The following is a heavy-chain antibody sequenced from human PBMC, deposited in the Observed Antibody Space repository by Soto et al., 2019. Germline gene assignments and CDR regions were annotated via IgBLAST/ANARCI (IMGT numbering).Heavy chain of an antibody. CDR2: FYTIGRA. V-gene: IGHV4-4*07. Sequence: PSETLSLTCSVSGGSISSSYWNWIRQPAGKGLEWIGRFYTIGRATYHPSLKSRVTISVDTSKNQFPLRLRSVTAADTAVYYCARIPYSSASFDYWGQGNLVTVSS. CDR3: ARIPYSSASFDY. CDR1: GGSISSSY. D-gene: IGHD6-19*01. J-gene: IGHJ4*02.